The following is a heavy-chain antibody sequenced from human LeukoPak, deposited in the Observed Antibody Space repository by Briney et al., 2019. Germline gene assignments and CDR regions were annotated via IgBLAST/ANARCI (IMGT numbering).Heavy chain of an antibody. CDR2: IWFDGTNK. D-gene: IGHD4-17*01. J-gene: IGHJ4*02. V-gene: IGHV3-33*01. CDR1: GFTFSSYG. Sequence: PGGSLRLSCAASGFTFSSYGMHWVRQAPGKGLEWVAVIWFDGTNKYYADSVKGRFTISRDNSKNTLYLQVNTLRAEDTAVYYCARDTSPTVTTMGYWGQGTLVTVSS. CDR3: ARDTSPTVTTMGY.